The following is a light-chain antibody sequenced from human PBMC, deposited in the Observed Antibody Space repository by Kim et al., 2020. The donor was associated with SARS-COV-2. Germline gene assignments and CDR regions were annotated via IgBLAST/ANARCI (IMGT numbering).Light chain of an antibody. V-gene: IGKV1D-16*01. J-gene: IGKJ4*01. CDR1: QDISTW. CDR2: AAS. CDR3: QQYNHYPRT. Sequence: DIQMTQSPSSLSASVGDRVTITCRASQDISTWLAWYQQKPDKPPKSLIYAASSLQSGVPSRFSGSGSGTDFTLTISSLQPEDFAIYYCQQYNHYPRTFGGGTKVDIK.